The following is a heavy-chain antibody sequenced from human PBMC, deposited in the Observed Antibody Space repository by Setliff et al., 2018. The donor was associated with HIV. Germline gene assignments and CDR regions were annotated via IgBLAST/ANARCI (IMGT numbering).Heavy chain of an antibody. CDR3: ARVVAGKSSTDGFDI. D-gene: IGHD6-19*01. CDR2: TYPGDSDT. V-gene: IGHV5-51*01. J-gene: IGHJ3*02. Sequence: GESLKISCQGSGYSFTTYWIGWVRQMPGKGLECMGITYPGDSDTRYSPSFRGQVTISADKSISTAYLQWSSLRASDTAMYYCARVVAGKSSTDGFDIWGQGTMVTVSS. CDR1: GYSFTTYW.